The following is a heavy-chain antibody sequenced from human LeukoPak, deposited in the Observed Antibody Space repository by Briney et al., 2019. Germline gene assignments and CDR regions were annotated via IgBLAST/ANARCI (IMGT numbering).Heavy chain of an antibody. Sequence: ASVTVSCKASGYTFTSYYMHWVRQAPGQGLEWMGIINPSGGSTSYAQKFQGRVTMTRDMSTSTVYMELSSLRAEDTAVYYCARARYYYDSSGYYPISTPAGFDYWGQGTLVTVSS. V-gene: IGHV1-46*01. CDR2: INPSGGST. J-gene: IGHJ4*02. CDR3: ARARYYYDSSGYYPISTPAGFDY. D-gene: IGHD3-22*01. CDR1: GYTFTSYY.